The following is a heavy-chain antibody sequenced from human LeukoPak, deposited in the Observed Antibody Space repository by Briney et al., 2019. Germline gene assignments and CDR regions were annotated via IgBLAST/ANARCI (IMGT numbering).Heavy chain of an antibody. CDR3: AKSRLQYCTSTSCSHPLDY. CDR2: IRFDETNK. Sequence: GGSLRLSCAASGFTFSSYGMHWVRQAPGKGLEWVAFIRFDETNKYYADSVKGRFTISRDNSQNTLYLQMNSLRAEDTAVYYCAKSRLQYCTSTSCSHPLDYWGQGTLATVSS. CDR1: GFTFSSYG. J-gene: IGHJ4*02. V-gene: IGHV3-30*02. D-gene: IGHD2-2*01.